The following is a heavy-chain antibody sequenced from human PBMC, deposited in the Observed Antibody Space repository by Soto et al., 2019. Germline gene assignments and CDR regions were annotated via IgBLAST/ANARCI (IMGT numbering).Heavy chain of an antibody. CDR3: ARESWTYCGGDCYPGGMDV. J-gene: IGHJ6*02. CDR2: IILILGTA. D-gene: IGHD2-21*02. V-gene: IGHV1-69*13. CDR1: GGTFSGYA. Sequence: SVKVSCKASGGTFSGYAIGGGRGAPGQGVGWRVGIILILGTANYAQKFRGGVTITADESTSTAYMELSSLRSEDTAVYYCARESWTYCGGDCYPGGMDVWGQGTTVTVSS.